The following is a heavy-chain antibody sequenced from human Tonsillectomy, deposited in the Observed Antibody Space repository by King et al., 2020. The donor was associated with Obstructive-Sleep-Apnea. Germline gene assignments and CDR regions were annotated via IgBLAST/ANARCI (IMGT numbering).Heavy chain of an antibody. CDR2: ISYDGSNK. Sequence: VQLVQSGGGVVQPGRSLRLSCAASGFTFSSYAMHWVRQAPGKGLEWVALISYDGSNKYYADSVKGRFPISRDNSKNTLYLQMNSLRAEDTAAYYCARDKVLSGRLDYWGQGTLVTVSS. D-gene: IGHD1-26*01. CDR1: GFTFSSYA. J-gene: IGHJ4*02. V-gene: IGHV3-30-3*01. CDR3: ARDKVLSGRLDY.